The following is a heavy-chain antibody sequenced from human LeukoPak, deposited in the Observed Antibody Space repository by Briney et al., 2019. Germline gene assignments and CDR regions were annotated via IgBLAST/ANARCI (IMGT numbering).Heavy chain of an antibody. CDR3: ATDGTAGSLYYYYGMDV. CDR1: GYTLTELS. D-gene: IGHD6-25*01. V-gene: IGHV1-24*01. J-gene: IGHJ6*04. CDR2: FDPEDGET. Sequence: ASVKVSCKVSGYTLTELSMHWVRQAPGKGLEWMGGFDPEDGETIYAQKFQGRVTMTEDTSTDTAYMELSSLRSEDTAVYYCATDGTAGSLYYYYGMDVWGKGTTATVSS.